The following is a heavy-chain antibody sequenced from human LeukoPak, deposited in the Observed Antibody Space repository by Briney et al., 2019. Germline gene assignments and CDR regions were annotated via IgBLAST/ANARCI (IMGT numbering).Heavy chain of an antibody. J-gene: IGHJ4*02. V-gene: IGHV3-48*04. CDR2: ISSSGSTI. CDR3: ARAAGYPDPLQTDY. Sequence: QPGGSLRLSCAASGFTFSSYWMSWVRQAPGKGLEWVSYISSSGSTIYYADSVKGRFTISRDNAKNSLYLQMNSLRAEDTAVYYCARAAGYPDPLQTDYWGQGTLVTVSS. D-gene: IGHD1-14*01. CDR1: GFTFSSYW.